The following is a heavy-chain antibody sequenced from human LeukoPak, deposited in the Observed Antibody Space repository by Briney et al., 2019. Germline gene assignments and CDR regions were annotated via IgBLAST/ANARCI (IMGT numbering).Heavy chain of an antibody. V-gene: IGHV3-21*01. Sequence: GGCQRLSCAASGFTFSSYSMNWARQAPGKGLEWVSSISSSSYIYYADSVKGRFTISRDNAKNSLYLQMNSLRAEDTAVYYCARDLGGSAWGQGTLVTVSS. J-gene: IGHJ5*02. CDR3: ARDLGGSA. CDR2: ISSSSYI. D-gene: IGHD3-16*01. CDR1: GFTFSSYS.